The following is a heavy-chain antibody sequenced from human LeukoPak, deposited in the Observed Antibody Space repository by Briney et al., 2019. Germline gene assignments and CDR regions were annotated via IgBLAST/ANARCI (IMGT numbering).Heavy chain of an antibody. CDR2: INPNSGGT. D-gene: IGHD2-21*02. V-gene: IGHV1-2*06. CDR3: ARSRLRDDAFDI. Sequence: ASVKVSCKASGYTFTGYYMHWVRQAPGQGLEWMGRINPNSGGTNYAQKFQGRVTMTRDTSTSAVYMELSSLRSEDTAVYYCARSRLRDDAFDIWGQGTMVTVSS. J-gene: IGHJ3*02. CDR1: GYTFTGYY.